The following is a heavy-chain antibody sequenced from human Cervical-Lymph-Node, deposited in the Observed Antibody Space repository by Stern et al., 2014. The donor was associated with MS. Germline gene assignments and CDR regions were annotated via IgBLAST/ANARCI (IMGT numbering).Heavy chain of an antibody. Sequence: QVQLVQSGAEVKKPGSSVKVSCKASGGTFSNYHISWVRQAPGQGLEWMGRIIPSLGISNDAQKFQGRVTITAEKSTSTAYMELSSLRSEDTAVYYCTSRVDIVATSGNYYYGVDVWGQGTTVTVSS. J-gene: IGHJ6*02. D-gene: IGHD5-12*01. CDR1: GGTFSNYH. V-gene: IGHV1-69*09. CDR2: IIPSLGIS. CDR3: TSRVDIVATSGNYYYGVDV.